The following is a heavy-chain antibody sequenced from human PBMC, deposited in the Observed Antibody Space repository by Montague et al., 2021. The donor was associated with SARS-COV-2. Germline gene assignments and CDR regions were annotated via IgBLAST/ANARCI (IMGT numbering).Heavy chain of an antibody. D-gene: IGHD3-22*01. CDR2: IYHSGST. J-gene: IGHJ6*02. CDR3: AREPYYYDSSGLNYYYYGMDV. CDR1: GGSISSSNW. V-gene: IGHV4-4*02. Sequence: SETLSLTCAVSGGSISSSNWWSWVRQPPGKGLEWIGEIYHSGSTNYNPSLNGRVTISVDKSKNQFSLKLSSVTAADTAVYYCAREPYYYDSSGLNYYYYGMDVWGQGTTVTVSS.